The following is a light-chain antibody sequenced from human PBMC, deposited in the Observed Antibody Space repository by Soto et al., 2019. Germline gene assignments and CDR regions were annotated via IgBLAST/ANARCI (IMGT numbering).Light chain of an antibody. V-gene: IGKV3-20*01. Sequence: EIVMTQSPGTLSLSPGDRATLSCRASQSVSSNYVAWFHQKPGQAPRLLIYGASSRATGIPDRFSGSGSGTDFTLTISRLEPEDFAVYYCQQYGRSPFTFGPGTKVDIK. CDR1: QSVSSNY. J-gene: IGKJ3*01. CDR2: GAS. CDR3: QQYGRSPFT.